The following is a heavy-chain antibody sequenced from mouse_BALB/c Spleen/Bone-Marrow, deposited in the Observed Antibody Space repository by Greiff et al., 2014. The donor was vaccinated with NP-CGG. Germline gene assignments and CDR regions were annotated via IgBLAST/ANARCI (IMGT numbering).Heavy chain of an antibody. J-gene: IGHJ2*01. CDR3: ARYYYGTRYYFDY. Sequence: VQLQQSGAELVKPGASVKLSCTASGFNIKDTYMHWVKQRPEQGLEWIGRIDPANGNTKYDPKFQGKATITAGTSSNTAYLQLNSLTSEDTAVYYCARYYYGTRYYFDYWGQGTTLTVSS. CDR2: IDPANGNT. D-gene: IGHD1-1*01. CDR1: GFNIKDTY. V-gene: IGHV14-3*02.